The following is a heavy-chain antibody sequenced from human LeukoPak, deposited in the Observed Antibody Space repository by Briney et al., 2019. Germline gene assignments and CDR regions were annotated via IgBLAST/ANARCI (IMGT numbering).Heavy chain of an antibody. CDR3: ARDRHCVNGVCHSPPGMDV. CDR1: GFILNDYG. D-gene: IGHD2-8*01. CDR2: IWFDKNQ. V-gene: IGHV3-33*01. J-gene: IGHJ6*02. Sequence: GRSLRLSCAASGFILNDYGMHWVRQAPGKGLEWVADIWFDKNQHFADSVKSRFAISRDNSKNTVYLQINSLRAEDTAVYYCARDRHCVNGVCHSPPGMDVWGQGTTVTVSS.